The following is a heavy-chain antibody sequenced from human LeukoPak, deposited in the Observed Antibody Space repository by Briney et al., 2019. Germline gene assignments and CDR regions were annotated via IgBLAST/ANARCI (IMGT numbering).Heavy chain of an antibody. V-gene: IGHV3-23*01. CDR2: ISGSGGST. CDR3: AKDYYDSSGSNYFDY. Sequence: PGGSLRLSCAASGFTFSSYAMSWVRQAPGKGLEWVSAISGSGGSTYYADSVKGRFTISRDNSKNTLYLQMNSLRAEDTAVYYCAKDYYDSSGSNYFDYWGQGTLVTVSS. J-gene: IGHJ4*02. D-gene: IGHD3-22*01. CDR1: GFTFSSYA.